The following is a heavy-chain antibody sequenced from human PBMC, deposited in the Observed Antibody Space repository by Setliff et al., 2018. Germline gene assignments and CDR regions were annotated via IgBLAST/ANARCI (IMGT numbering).Heavy chain of an antibody. CDR3: AREWLHPPEAFDI. V-gene: IGHV3-48*01. CDR1: GFTFSTSA. J-gene: IGHJ3*02. D-gene: IGHD5-12*01. Sequence: GGSLRLSCATSGFTFSTSAMHWLRQSPDNRLEWVSYISGSSHIISYADSVKGRFTISRDNAKNSLYLQMNSLRAEDTAVYYCAREWLHPPEAFDIWGQGTMVTVSS. CDR2: ISGSSHII.